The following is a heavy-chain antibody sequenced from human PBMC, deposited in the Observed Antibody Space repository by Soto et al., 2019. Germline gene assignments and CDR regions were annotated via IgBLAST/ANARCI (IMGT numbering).Heavy chain of an antibody. V-gene: IGHV3-23*01. Sequence: HPGGSLRLSCAASGFTFSSYAMSWVRQAPGKGLEWVSAISGSGGSTYYADYVKGRFTISRDNSKNTLYLQMNSLRAEDTAVYYCAEIFPPGYDILTGYFDYWGQGTLVTVSS. J-gene: IGHJ4*02. D-gene: IGHD3-9*01. CDR1: GFTFSSYA. CDR2: ISGSGGST. CDR3: AEIFPPGYDILTGYFDY.